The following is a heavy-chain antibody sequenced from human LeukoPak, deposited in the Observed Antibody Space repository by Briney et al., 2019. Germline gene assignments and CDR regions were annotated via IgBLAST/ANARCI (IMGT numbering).Heavy chain of an antibody. CDR1: GYSMSSGYY. CDR3: ARGAIHYDILTGYYSAYYYYYMDV. V-gene: IGHV4-28*05. D-gene: IGHD3-9*01. J-gene: IGHJ6*03. Sequence: PSETLSLTCTVSGYSMSSGYYWGWIRQPPERGLEWIGSMYYNPSLKSRVTISVDTSKNQFSLKLSSVTAADTAVYYCARGAIHYDILTGYYSAYYYYYMDVWGKGTTVTVSS. CDR2: MY.